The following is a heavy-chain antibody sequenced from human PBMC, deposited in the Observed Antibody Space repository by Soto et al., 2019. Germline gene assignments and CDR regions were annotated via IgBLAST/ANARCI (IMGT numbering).Heavy chain of an antibody. J-gene: IGHJ6*02. Sequence: SVKVSCKASGGTFSSYAISWVRQAPGQGLEWMGGIIPIFGTANYAQKFQGRVTITADKSTSTAYMELSSLRSEDTAVYYCARDYGNDIVLIVDAPRDYYYYYGMDVWGQGTTVTVSS. CDR3: ARDYGNDIVLIVDAPRDYYYYYGMDV. CDR1: GGTFSSYA. CDR2: IIPIFGTA. D-gene: IGHD2-8*01. V-gene: IGHV1-69*06.